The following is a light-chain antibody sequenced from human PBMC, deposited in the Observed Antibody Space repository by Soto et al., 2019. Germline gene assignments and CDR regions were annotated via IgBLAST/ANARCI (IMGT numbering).Light chain of an antibody. Sequence: VLTQSPATLSLSPGERATLSCRASQSVSSYLAWYQQRPGQAPRLLIYGASTRATGIPARFSGSGSGTEFTLTISSLQPEDFAVYYCQQYNNWPPWTFGQGTKVDIK. J-gene: IGKJ1*01. V-gene: IGKV3-15*01. CDR1: QSVSSY. CDR3: QQYNNWPPWT. CDR2: GAS.